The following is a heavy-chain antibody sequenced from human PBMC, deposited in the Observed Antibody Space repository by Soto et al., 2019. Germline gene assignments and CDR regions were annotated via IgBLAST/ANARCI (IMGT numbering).Heavy chain of an antibody. Sequence: SETLSLTCTVSGGSISSGGYYWSWIRQHPGKGLEWIGYIYYSGSTYYNPSLKSRVTISVDTSKNQFSLKLSSVTAADTAVYYCARHGYYDILTGYYSRGAFDIWGQGTMVTVSS. J-gene: IGHJ3*02. CDR3: ARHGYYDILTGYYSRGAFDI. CDR2: IYYSGST. V-gene: IGHV4-31*03. D-gene: IGHD3-9*01. CDR1: GGSISSGGYY.